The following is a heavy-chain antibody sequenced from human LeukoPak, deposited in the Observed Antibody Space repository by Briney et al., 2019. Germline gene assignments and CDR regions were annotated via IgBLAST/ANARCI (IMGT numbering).Heavy chain of an antibody. CDR1: GYTFTSYD. CDR2: MNPNSGNT. Sequence: VASVKVSCKASGYTFTSYDINWVRQATGQGLEWMGWMNPNSGNTGYAQKFQGRVTMTRNTSISTAYMELSSLRSEDTAVYYCARDQSYDFWSGQSGFDPWGQGTLVTVSS. CDR3: ARDQSYDFWSGQSGFDP. D-gene: IGHD3-3*01. J-gene: IGHJ5*02. V-gene: IGHV1-8*01.